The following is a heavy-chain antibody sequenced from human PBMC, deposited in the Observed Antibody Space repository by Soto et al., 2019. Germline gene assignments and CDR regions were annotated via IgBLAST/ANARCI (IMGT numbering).Heavy chain of an antibody. CDR2: MNPGSGKT. D-gene: IGHD6-13*01. V-gene: IGHV1-8*02. CDR1: GYTFTSYA. J-gene: IGHJ5*02. CDR3: ARMASAGTLNWFDP. Sequence: ASVKVSCKASGYTFTSYAISWVRQAPGQGLEWLGWMNPGSGKTGYASKFQGRVAMTRDASTGTSHLELSSLTSDDTAVYYCARMASAGTLNWFDPWGQGTLVTVSS.